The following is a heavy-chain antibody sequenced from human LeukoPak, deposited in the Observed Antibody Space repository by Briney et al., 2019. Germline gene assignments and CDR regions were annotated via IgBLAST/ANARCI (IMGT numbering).Heavy chain of an antibody. CDR1: GGSFSGYY. Sequence: PSETLSLTCAVYGGSFSGYYWSWIRQPPGKGLEWIGEINHSGSTNYNPSLKSRVTISVDRSKNQFSLKLSSVTAADTAVYYCASSRHYDILTGYYWWFDPWGQGTLVTVSS. CDR2: INHSGST. V-gene: IGHV4-34*01. D-gene: IGHD3-9*01. J-gene: IGHJ5*02. CDR3: ASSRHYDILTGYYWWFDP.